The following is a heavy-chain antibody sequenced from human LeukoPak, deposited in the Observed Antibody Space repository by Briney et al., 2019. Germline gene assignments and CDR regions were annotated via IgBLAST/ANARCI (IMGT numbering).Heavy chain of an antibody. V-gene: IGHV3-23*01. Sequence: GGSLRLSCAASGFTFSNYAMNWVRQAPGKGLEWVSAISDSGRTYYADSVKGRFTISRDNSKNTLYLQMNSLRAEDTAVYYCAKEAMTPYYFDYWGQGTLVTVSS. D-gene: IGHD2-2*01. CDR3: AKEAMTPYYFDY. J-gene: IGHJ4*02. CDR2: ISDSGRT. CDR1: GFTFSNYA.